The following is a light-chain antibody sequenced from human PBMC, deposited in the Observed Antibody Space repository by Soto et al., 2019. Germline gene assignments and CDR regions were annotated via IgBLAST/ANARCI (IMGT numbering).Light chain of an antibody. CDR3: QQRSNWP. CDR1: QSVINY. J-gene: IGKJ3*01. V-gene: IGKV3-11*01. CDR2: GAS. Sequence: EIVMTQSPATLSLSPGERDTLSCRASQSVINYLAWYQQKPGQAPRLLIYGASPRAAGGPDRFSGSGSGTDFTLTISSLEPEAFAVYYCQQRSNWPFGPGTRVDI.